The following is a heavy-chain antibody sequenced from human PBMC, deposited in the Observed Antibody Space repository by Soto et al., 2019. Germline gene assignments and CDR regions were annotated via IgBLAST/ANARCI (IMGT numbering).Heavy chain of an antibody. CDR1: GFTFSDYY. J-gene: IGHJ4*02. CDR2: IGTRGNTK. V-gene: IGHV3-11*01. D-gene: IGHD4-17*01. CDR3: ARDGTEYYGEYYDY. Sequence: QVQLVESGGGLVKPGGSLRLSCATSGFTFSDYYMSWIRQAPGKGLEWVSYIGTRGNTKYYADSVRGRFTISRYNAKNSLYLLMNSLRADDTAVYYCARDGTEYYGEYYDYWGQGIPVTVSS.